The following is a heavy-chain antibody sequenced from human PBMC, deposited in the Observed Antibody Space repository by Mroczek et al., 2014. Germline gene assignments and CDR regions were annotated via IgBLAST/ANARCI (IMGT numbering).Heavy chain of an antibody. Sequence: QVQLQQWGPGLVKPSETLSLTCTVSGGSISSYYWSWIRQPPGKGLEWIGYIYYSGSTNYNPSLKSRVTISVDTSKNQFSLKLSSVTAADTAVYYCARDAGDDYGSGVNWFDPWGQGTLVTVSS. J-gene: IGHJ5*02. CDR1: GGSISSYY. CDR2: IYYSGST. CDR3: ARDAGDDYGSGVNWFDP. V-gene: IGHV4-59*01. D-gene: IGHD3-10*01.